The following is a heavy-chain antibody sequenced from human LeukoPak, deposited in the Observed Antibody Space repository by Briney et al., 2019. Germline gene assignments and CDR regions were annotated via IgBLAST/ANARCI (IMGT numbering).Heavy chain of an antibody. Sequence: TSETLSLTCTVSGGSIRSGSHYWAWIRQPPGKGLEWIGSIYYSGSTYYNPSLESRVTISIDTSKNHFSLKLSSLSAADTSVYYCAKRDDSGGNLVDLWGQGTLV. J-gene: IGHJ4*02. D-gene: IGHD3-22*01. CDR3: AKRDDSGGNLVDL. CDR1: GGSIRSGSHY. V-gene: IGHV4-39*02. CDR2: IYYSGST.